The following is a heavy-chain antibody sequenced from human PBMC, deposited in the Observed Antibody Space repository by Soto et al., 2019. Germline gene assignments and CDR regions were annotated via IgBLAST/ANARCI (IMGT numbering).Heavy chain of an antibody. CDR2: IYSGGTT. CDR1: EFTGATDY. CDR3: ATMVTRAFDI. J-gene: IGHJ3*02. Sequence: EVQLMESGGGLIQPGGSLRLSCAASEFTGATDYMGWVRQAPGKGLDWVSVIYSGGTTNYGDSVKGRFTISRDKSKNTLYLQMNSLRVEETAVYYCATMVTRAFDIWGQGTMVTVSS. V-gene: IGHV3-53*01. D-gene: IGHD2-8*01.